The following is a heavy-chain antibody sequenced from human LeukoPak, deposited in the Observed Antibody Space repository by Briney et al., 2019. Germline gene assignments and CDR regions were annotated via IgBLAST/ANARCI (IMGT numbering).Heavy chain of an antibody. J-gene: IGHJ5*02. D-gene: IGHD3-3*01. CDR2: IYHSGST. CDR1: GGSISSGGYY. V-gene: IGHV4-30-2*01. CDR3: ARVKILRFLEWFPNWFDP. Sequence: SQTLSLTCTVSGGSISSGGYYWSWIRQPPGKGLEWIGYIYHSGSTYYNPSLKSRVTISVDRSKNQFSLKLSSVTAADTAVYYCARVKILRFLEWFPNWFDPWGQGTLVTVSS.